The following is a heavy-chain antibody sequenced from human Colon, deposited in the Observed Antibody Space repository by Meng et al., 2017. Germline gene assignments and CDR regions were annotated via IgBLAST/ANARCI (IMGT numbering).Heavy chain of an antibody. V-gene: IGHV1-2*06. J-gene: IGHJ4*02. CDR3: ARDLSGYYSFVDY. CDR1: GYTFTGYY. Sequence: QVQLIQVGPEVKKPGASVKVSCKASGYTFTGYYMQWVRQAPGQGLEWMGRINPNNGGANYAQQFQGRVTMTTDTSISTAYMELSRLRSDDTAVYYCARDLSGYYSFVDYWGQGTLVTVSS. D-gene: IGHD3-22*01. CDR2: INPNNGGA.